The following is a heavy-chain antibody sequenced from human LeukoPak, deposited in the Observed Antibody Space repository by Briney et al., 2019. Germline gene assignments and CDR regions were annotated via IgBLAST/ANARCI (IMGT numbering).Heavy chain of an antibody. V-gene: IGHV3-74*01. J-gene: IGHJ6*03. D-gene: IGHD3-9*01. Sequence: GGSLRLSCAASGFTFSSYWMHWVRQAPGKGLVWVSRINSDGSSTSYADSVKGRFTISRDNAKNTLYLQMNSLRAEDTAVYYSARGGIRYFDWHMDVWGKGTTVTISS. CDR1: GFTFSSYW. CDR2: INSDGSST. CDR3: ARGGIRYFDWHMDV.